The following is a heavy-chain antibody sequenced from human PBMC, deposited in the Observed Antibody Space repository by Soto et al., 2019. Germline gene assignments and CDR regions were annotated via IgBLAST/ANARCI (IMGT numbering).Heavy chain of an antibody. D-gene: IGHD4-17*01. Sequence: QVQLVQSGAEVKKPGASVKVSCKASGYTFTSYDINWVRQATGQGLEWMGWMNPNSGNTGYAQKFQGRVTMTRNTSISTAYMELSSLRSEDTAVYYCARVGEDYDYGDFDPYYYYYYMDVWGKGTTVTVSS. CDR2: MNPNSGNT. CDR3: ARVGEDYDYGDFDPYYYYYYMDV. J-gene: IGHJ6*03. V-gene: IGHV1-8*01. CDR1: GYTFTSYD.